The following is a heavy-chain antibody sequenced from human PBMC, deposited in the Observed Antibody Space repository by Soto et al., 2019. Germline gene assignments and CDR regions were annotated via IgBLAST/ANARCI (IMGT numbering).Heavy chain of an antibody. CDR2: IYYSGST. Sequence: SETLSLTCTVSGGSVGSGSYYWSWIRQPPGKGLEWIGYIYYSGSTNYNPSLKSRVTISVDTSKNQFSLKLSSVTAADTAVYYCARGRTARNWFDPWGQGTLVTVSS. CDR1: GGSVGSGSYY. D-gene: IGHD6-6*01. CDR3: ARGRTARNWFDP. J-gene: IGHJ5*02. V-gene: IGHV4-61*01.